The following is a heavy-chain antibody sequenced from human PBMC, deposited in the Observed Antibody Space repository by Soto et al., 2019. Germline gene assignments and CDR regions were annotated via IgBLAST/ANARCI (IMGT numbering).Heavy chain of an antibody. J-gene: IGHJ4*02. V-gene: IGHV1-69*13. CDR2: IIPIFDTA. CDR3: ANSFGYSSGRYDY. D-gene: IGHD6-19*01. Sequence: GASVKVSCKASGGTFSSYAISWVRQAPGQGLEWMGGIIPIFDTANYAQKFQGRVTITADESTSTAYMELSSLRSEDTAVYYCANSFGYSSGRYDYWGQGTLVTVSS. CDR1: GGTFSSYA.